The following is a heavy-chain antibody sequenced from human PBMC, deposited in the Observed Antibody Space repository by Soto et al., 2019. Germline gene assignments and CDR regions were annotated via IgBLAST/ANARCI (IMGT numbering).Heavy chain of an antibody. V-gene: IGHV1-18*01. J-gene: IGHJ4*02. CDR3: ARDQESITDRILQY. CDR1: GDTFASFG. D-gene: IGHD3-10*01. Sequence: ASVKVSCKASGDTFASFGFSWVRQAPGQGLEWLGWISAYNGNSHYAQKVRDRVTLTTDTSTNTAYMELRSLTSDDTAVYYCARDQESITDRILQYWGQGTRVTVSS. CDR2: ISAYNGNS.